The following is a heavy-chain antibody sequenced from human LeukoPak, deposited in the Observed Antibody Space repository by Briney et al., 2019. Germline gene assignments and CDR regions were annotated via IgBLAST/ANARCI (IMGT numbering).Heavy chain of an antibody. J-gene: IGHJ4*02. D-gene: IGHD3-22*01. Sequence: GGSLRLSRAASGFTFSSYAMSWVRQAPGKGLEWVSAISGSGGRTYYADSVKGRFTISRDNSKNTLYLQMNSLRAEDTAVYYCAKDRPAYYYDSSGYYRGGYYFDYWGQGTLVTVSS. V-gene: IGHV3-23*01. CDR1: GFTFSSYA. CDR2: ISGSGGRT. CDR3: AKDRPAYYYDSSGYYRGGYYFDY.